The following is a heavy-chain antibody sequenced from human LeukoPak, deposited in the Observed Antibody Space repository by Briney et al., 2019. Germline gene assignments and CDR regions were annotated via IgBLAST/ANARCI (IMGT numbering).Heavy chain of an antibody. CDR1: GYSFSSYY. Sequence: ASVKVSCKTSGYSFSSYYMHWLRQATGQGLEWMGWMNPNSGNTGYAQKFQGRVTMTRNTSISTAYMELSSLRSEDTAVYYCARGEDIVVVPAAIYYYYGMDVWGQGTTVTVSS. V-gene: IGHV1-8*02. CDR2: MNPNSGNT. J-gene: IGHJ6*02. D-gene: IGHD2-2*01. CDR3: ARGEDIVVVPAAIYYYYGMDV.